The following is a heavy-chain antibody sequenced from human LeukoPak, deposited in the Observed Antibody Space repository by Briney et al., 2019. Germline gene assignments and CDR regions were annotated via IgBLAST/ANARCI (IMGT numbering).Heavy chain of an antibody. CDR1: GFTFSSYA. CDR3: AKDKDIVVVPAAKAFDY. D-gene: IGHD2-2*01. CDR2: ISGSGGST. Sequence: GGSLRLSCAASGFTFSSYAMSWVRQAPGKGLGWVSAISGSGGSTYYADSVKGRFTISRDNSKNTLYLQMNSLRAEDTAVYYCAKDKDIVVVPAAKAFDYWGQGTLVAVSS. J-gene: IGHJ4*02. V-gene: IGHV3-23*01.